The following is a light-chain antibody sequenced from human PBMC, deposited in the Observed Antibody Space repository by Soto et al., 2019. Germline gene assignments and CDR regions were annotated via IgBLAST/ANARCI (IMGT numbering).Light chain of an antibody. CDR3: QQTDTYPYT. V-gene: IGKV1D-12*01. CDR2: GAA. J-gene: IGKJ2*01. Sequence: DIQMTQSPSSVSASVGDRVTITCRASQGVSGSLAWYQQKPGEAPKLLIYGAATLQSGVPSRFSGSYSGTDFTLTITSLQPKDFATYYCQQTDTYPYTFGQGTKLQIK. CDR1: QGVSGS.